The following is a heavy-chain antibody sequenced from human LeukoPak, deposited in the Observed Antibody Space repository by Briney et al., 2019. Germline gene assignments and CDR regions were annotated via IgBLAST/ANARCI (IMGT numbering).Heavy chain of an antibody. V-gene: IGHV4-59*01. D-gene: IGHD6-13*01. CDR3: ARGVYIAAAQYGY. J-gene: IGHJ4*02. Sequence: SETLSLTCTVSGGSISSYYWSWIRQPPGKGLEWIGHIYYSGTTNYNPSLKSRVTISVDTSKNQFSLKLSSVTAADTAVYYRARGVYIAAAQYGYWGQGTLVTVSS. CDR2: IYYSGTT. CDR1: GGSISSYY.